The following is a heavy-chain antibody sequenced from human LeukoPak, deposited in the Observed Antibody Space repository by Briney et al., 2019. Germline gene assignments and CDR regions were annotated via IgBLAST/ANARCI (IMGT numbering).Heavy chain of an antibody. D-gene: IGHD2-15*01. V-gene: IGHV1-2*02. Sequence: ASVKVSCKASGYTFTGYYIHWARQAPGQGLEWMGWINPNTGGTHYAQNFQGRVTMTRDTSITTAYMELSRLISGDTALYYCATLGGHSLAAQSGYWGQGTLVTVSS. CDR1: GYTFTGYY. CDR2: INPNTGGT. CDR3: ATLGGHSLAAQSGY. J-gene: IGHJ4*02.